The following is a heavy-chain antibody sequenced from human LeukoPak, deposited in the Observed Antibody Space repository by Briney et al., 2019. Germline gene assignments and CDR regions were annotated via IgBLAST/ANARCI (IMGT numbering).Heavy chain of an antibody. CDR1: GGSISGYY. Sequence: SETLSLTCTVSGGSISGYYWSWIRQPPGKGLEWIGYIYYSGSTNYNPSLKSRVTISADTSKTQLSLRLSSVTAADTAVYYCARMTYDPHGVDVWGKGITVTVSS. V-gene: IGHV4-59*01. D-gene: IGHD5-12*01. CDR2: IYYSGST. CDR3: ARMTYDPHGVDV. J-gene: IGHJ6*04.